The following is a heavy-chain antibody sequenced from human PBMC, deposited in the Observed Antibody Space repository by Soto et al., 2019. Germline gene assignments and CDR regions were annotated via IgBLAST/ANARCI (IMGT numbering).Heavy chain of an antibody. CDR3: ARDAGPLNY. V-gene: IGHV3-23*01. Sequence: EVQLLESGGGLVQPGGSLRLSCAASGFTFITYGMTWVRQAPGKGLEYVSSITGSGAGTYYAESVKGRFTISRDNSNNTLYLQMNGLRAEDSAIYFCARDAGPLNYWGQGILVTVSS. J-gene: IGHJ4*02. D-gene: IGHD3-10*01. CDR1: GFTFITYG. CDR2: ITGSGAGT.